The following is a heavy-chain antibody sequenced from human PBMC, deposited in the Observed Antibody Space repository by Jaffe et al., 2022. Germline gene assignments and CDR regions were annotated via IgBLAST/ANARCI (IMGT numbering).Heavy chain of an antibody. V-gene: IGHV3-30*02. Sequence: QVQLVESGGGVVQPGGSLRLSCAASGFTFSSYGMHWVRQAPGKGLEWVAFIRYDGSNKYYADSVKGRFTISRDNSKNTLYLQMNSLRAEDTAVYYCAKDETYYGSGSYPNYWGQGTLVTVSS. CDR3: AKDETYYGSGSYPNY. J-gene: IGHJ4*02. D-gene: IGHD3-10*01. CDR1: GFTFSSYG. CDR2: IRYDGSNK.